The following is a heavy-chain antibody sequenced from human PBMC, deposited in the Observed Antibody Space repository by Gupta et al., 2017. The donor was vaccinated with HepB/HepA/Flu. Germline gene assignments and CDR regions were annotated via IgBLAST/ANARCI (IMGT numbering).Heavy chain of an antibody. CDR2: ISYDGSNK. Sequence: QVQLVESGGGVVQPGRSLRLSCAASGFTFNSYDMHWVRQAPGKGLEWVAVISYDGSNKNYADSVKGRFTISRDSSKNTLYLQMNSLRAEDTAVYYCAKDRGATLYYYSGMDVGGQGTTVTVSS. D-gene: IGHD4/OR15-4a*01. V-gene: IGHV3-30*18. J-gene: IGHJ6*02. CDR1: GFTFNSYD. CDR3: AKDRGATLYYYSGMDV.